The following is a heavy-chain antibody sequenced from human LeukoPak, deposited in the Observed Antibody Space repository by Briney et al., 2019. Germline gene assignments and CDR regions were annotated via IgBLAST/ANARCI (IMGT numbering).Heavy chain of an antibody. V-gene: IGHV3-30*18. CDR3: AKVVRGGDFWSGYYYGMDV. J-gene: IGHJ6*02. CDR2: ISYAGSNK. CDR1: GFSFISYC. D-gene: IGHD3-3*01. Sequence: GRSLRLSCAASGFSFISYCMHWVRQAPAKGLEWVAGISYAGSNKYYEDSVKGRFTISRDNSKNTLYLQMNSLRAEDTAVYYCAKVVRGGDFWSGYYYGMDVWGQGTTVTVSS.